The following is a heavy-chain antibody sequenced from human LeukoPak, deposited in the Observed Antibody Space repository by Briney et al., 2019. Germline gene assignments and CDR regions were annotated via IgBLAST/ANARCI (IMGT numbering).Heavy chain of an antibody. CDR3: ARGEMVYAYELFDY. Sequence: KPSETLSLTCTVSGGSISSGSYYWSWIRQPAGKGLEWIGRIYTSGSTNYNPSLKSRVTISVDTSKNQFSLKLSSVTAADTAVYYCARGEMVYAYELFDYWGQGTLVTVSS. CDR2: IYTSGST. CDR1: GGSISSGSYY. D-gene: IGHD2-8*01. J-gene: IGHJ4*02. V-gene: IGHV4-61*02.